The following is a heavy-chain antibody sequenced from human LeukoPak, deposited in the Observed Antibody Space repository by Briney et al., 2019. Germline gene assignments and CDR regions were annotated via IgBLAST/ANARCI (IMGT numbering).Heavy chain of an antibody. D-gene: IGHD2-2*01. CDR1: GFTFSSYA. CDR2: IKQDGSEK. J-gene: IGHJ3*02. Sequence: PGGSLRLSCAASGFTFSSYAMSWVRQAPGKGLEWVGYIKQDGSEKNYADSVKGRFTISRDNAESSLYLHMNSLRAEDTAVYYCARNYNLDCSSTTCAGAFDIWGQGTVVTVSS. V-gene: IGHV3-7*01. CDR3: ARNYNLDCSSTTCAGAFDI.